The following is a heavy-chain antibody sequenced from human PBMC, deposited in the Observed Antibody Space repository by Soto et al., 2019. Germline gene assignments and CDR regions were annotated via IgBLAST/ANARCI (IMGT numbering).Heavy chain of an antibody. CDR3: ARGSVTGTSLFDY. Sequence: GGSLRLSCAVSGFPLTTYSMNWVRQAPGKGLEWISFINKNGFTIYYADSVKGRFTISRDYAKNSLYLQMDSLRHEDTAVYYCARGSVTGTSLFDYWRRGTLVTLSS. CDR2: INKNGFTI. D-gene: IGHD2-8*02. V-gene: IGHV3-48*02. J-gene: IGHJ4*02. CDR1: GFPLTTYS.